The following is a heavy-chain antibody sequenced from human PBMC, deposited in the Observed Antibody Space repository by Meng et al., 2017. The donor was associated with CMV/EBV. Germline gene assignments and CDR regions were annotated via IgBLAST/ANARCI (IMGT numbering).Heavy chain of an antibody. V-gene: IGHV3-30*02. Sequence: QGQLVGSGGGVVQPGGSLRLSCAASGFTFSSYGMHWVRQAPGKGLEWVAFIRYDGSNKYYADSVKGRFTISRDNSKNTLYLQMNSLRAEDTAVYYCAKPPMASGDYFDYWGQGTLVTVSS. CDR2: IRYDGSNK. CDR3: AKPPMASGDYFDY. J-gene: IGHJ4*02. CDR1: GFTFSSYG. D-gene: IGHD3-10*01.